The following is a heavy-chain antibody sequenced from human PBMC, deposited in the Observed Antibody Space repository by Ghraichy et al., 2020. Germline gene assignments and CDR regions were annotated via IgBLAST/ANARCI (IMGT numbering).Heavy chain of an antibody. V-gene: IGHV3-30*02. D-gene: IGHD3-16*01. CDR1: GFTFSSYG. CDR2: IRYDGSNK. J-gene: IGHJ3*02. Sequence: GGPLRLSCAASGFTFSSYGMHWVRQAPGKGLEWVAFIRYDGSNKYYADSVKGRFTISRDNSKNTLYLQMNSLRAEDTAVYYCAKDARLPFPELWGATYDAFDIWGQGTMVTVSS. CDR3: AKDARLPFPELWGATYDAFDI.